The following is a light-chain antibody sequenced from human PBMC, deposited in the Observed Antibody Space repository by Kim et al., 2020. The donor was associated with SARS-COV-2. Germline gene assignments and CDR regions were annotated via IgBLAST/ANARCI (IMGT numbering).Light chain of an antibody. CDR3: QQYDRPPYT. Sequence: LSPGERVSLACRASQSVSSNLLGWYQQAPGQAPRLLIDGSSSRATGIADRISGSGSGTDFPITSSILSPEYSAVYYWQQYDRPPYTFGQGTKLEI. CDR1: QSVSSNL. V-gene: IGKV3-20*01. J-gene: IGKJ2*01. CDR2: GSS.